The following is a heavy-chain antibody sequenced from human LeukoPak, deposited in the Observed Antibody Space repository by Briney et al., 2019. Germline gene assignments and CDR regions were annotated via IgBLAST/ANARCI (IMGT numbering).Heavy chain of an antibody. CDR1: GFTFSSYD. J-gene: IGHJ5*02. D-gene: IGHD4-17*01. Sequence: PGGSLRLSCAASGFTFSSYDMSWVRQAPGKGLEWVSVIYSGGSTYYADSVKGRFTISRDNSKNTLYLQMNSLRAEDTAVYYCARTVGYGDYHWFDPWGQGTLVTVSS. CDR2: IYSGGST. V-gene: IGHV3-66*01. CDR3: ARTVGYGDYHWFDP.